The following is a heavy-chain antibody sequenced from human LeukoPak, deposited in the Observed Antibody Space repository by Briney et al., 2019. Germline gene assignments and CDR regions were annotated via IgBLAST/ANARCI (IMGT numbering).Heavy chain of an antibody. J-gene: IGHJ4*02. D-gene: IGHD2-15*01. CDR1: GGSFSGYY. Sequence: PSETLSLTCAVYGGSFSGYYWSWIRQPPGKGLEWIGEINHSGSTNYNPSLKSRVTISVDTSKNQFSLKLSSVTAADTAVYYCARRGGHGGSCDYWGQGTLVTVSS. V-gene: IGHV4-34*01. CDR2: INHSGST. CDR3: ARRGGHGGSCDY.